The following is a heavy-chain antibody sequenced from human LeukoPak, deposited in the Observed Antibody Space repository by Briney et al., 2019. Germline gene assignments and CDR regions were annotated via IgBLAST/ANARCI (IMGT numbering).Heavy chain of an antibody. CDR3: ASYGAGTTPTGYFDH. Sequence: SETLSLTCTVSGGSISSYYWSWIRQPPGKGLEWMGYIYYSGSTNYNPPLKSRVTISVDPSKNQFSLKLSSVPAADTAVYYCASYGAGTTPTGYFDHWGQGTLVRVPS. CDR2: IYYSGST. CDR1: GGSISSYY. J-gene: IGHJ4*02. D-gene: IGHD1-1*01. V-gene: IGHV4-59*01.